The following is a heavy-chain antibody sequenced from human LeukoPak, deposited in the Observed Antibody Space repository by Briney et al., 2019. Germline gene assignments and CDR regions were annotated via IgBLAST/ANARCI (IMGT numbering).Heavy chain of an antibody. J-gene: IGHJ4*02. CDR3: VRGGVGFSFSY. CDR2: IFPSGGEI. V-gene: IGHV3-23*01. Sequence: GGSLRLSCAASGFTFSTFAMIWVRQPPGKGLEWVSSIFPSGGEIHYADSVRGRFTISRDNSKSTLSLQMNSLRAEDTAVYYCVRGGVGFSFSYWGQGTLVTVSS. D-gene: IGHD5-18*01. CDR1: GFTFSTFA.